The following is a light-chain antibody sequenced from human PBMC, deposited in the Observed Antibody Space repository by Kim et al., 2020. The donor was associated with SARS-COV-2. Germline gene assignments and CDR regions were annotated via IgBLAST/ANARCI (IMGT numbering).Light chain of an antibody. J-gene: IGLJ2*01. Sequence: GQSVTISCTGTSSDVGGYKYVSWYRQDPGKAPKLVIYEVSKRPSGVPDRFSGSKSGNTASLTVSGLQAEDEADYYCSSYAGSNNVIFGGGTKLTVL. CDR1: SSDVGGYKY. V-gene: IGLV2-8*01. CDR3: SSYAGSNNVI. CDR2: EVS.